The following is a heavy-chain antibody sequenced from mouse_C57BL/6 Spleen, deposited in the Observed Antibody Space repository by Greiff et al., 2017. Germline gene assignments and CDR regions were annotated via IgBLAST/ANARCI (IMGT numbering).Heavy chain of an antibody. Sequence: QVQLQQSGAELVRPGTSVKVSCKASGYAFTNYLIEWVKQRPGQGLEWIGVINPGSGGTNYNEKFKGKATLTADKSSSTAYMQLSSLTSEDSAVYFCARGEGYDMDCWGQGTSVTVSS. CDR3: ARGEGYDMDC. CDR1: GYAFTNYL. V-gene: IGHV1-54*01. J-gene: IGHJ4*01. CDR2: INPGSGGT.